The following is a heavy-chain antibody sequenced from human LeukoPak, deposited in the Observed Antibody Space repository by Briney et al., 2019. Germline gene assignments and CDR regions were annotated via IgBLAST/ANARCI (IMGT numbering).Heavy chain of an antibody. Sequence: GGSLRLSCAASGCTFSSYSMNWVRQAPWKGLEWVSSISSSSYIYYADSVKGRFTISIDNAKNSLYLQMNSLRAEDTAVYYCARGLTGWLPFDYWGQGTLVTVSS. J-gene: IGHJ4*02. CDR1: GCTFSSYS. D-gene: IGHD5-12*01. CDR2: ISSSSYI. V-gene: IGHV3-21*01. CDR3: ARGLTGWLPFDY.